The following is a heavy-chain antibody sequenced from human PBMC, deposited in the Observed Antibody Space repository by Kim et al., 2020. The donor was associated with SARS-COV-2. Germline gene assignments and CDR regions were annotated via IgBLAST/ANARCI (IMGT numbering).Heavy chain of an antibody. J-gene: IGHJ2*01. CDR1: GGSISSGGYY. D-gene: IGHD2-15*01. CDR2: IYYSGST. CDR3: ARVDVCSGGSCYWYFDL. V-gene: IGHV4-31*03. Sequence: SETLSLTCTVSGGSISSGGYYWSWIRQHPGKGLEWIGYIYYSGSTYYNPSLKSRVTISVDTSKNQFSLKLSSVTAADTAVYYCARVDVCSGGSCYWYFDLWGRVTLVTVSS.